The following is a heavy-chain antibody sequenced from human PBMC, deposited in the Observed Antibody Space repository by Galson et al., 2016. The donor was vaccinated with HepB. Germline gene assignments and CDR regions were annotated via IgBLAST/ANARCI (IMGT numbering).Heavy chain of an antibody. CDR2: IFHTGGT. D-gene: IGHD1-7*01. CDR1: GTSISRGNW. CDR3: ARGSNWNYDY. J-gene: IGHJ4*02. Sequence: ETLSLTCTVSGTSISRGNWWTWVRHSPGNGLEWIGTIFHTGGTYYNPSLKSRVTISMNMSKNQFSLKLSSVTATDTAMYYCARGSNWNYDYWSQGTLVTVSS. V-gene: IGHV4-38-2*02.